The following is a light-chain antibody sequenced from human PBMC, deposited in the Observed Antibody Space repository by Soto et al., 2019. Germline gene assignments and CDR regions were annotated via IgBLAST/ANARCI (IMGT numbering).Light chain of an antibody. J-gene: IGKJ1*01. Sequence: DIQMTQFPSTLSASVGDRVTITCRASQSISNRLSWFQQKSGEAPKILIDKVSSLESGVPSRFSGSGSGTEFTLTISSLQPDDFATYYCQHSNSYSWTFGQGTKVEIK. V-gene: IGKV1-5*03. CDR2: KVS. CDR3: QHSNSYSWT. CDR1: QSISNR.